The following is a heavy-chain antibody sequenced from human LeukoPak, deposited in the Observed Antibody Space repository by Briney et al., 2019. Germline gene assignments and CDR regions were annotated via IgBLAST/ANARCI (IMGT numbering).Heavy chain of an antibody. Sequence: PSETLSLTCTVSGGSISSSSYYWDWIRQPPGKGLEWIGSFYYSGSTYYNPSLKSRVTISGHTSKNQFSLKLSSVTAADTAVYYCARGGITMVRGVILAYFDYWGQGTLVTVSS. CDR1: GGSISSSSYY. D-gene: IGHD3-10*01. V-gene: IGHV4-39*01. J-gene: IGHJ4*02. CDR2: FYYSGST. CDR3: ARGGITMVRGVILAYFDY.